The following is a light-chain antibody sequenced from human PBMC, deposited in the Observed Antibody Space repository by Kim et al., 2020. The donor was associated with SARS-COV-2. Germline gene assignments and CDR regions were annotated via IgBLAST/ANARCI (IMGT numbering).Light chain of an antibody. V-gene: IGKV3-20*01. CDR1: QSVSSSY. J-gene: IGKJ1*01. Sequence: SPGERATRSCRASQSVSSSYLAWYQQKPGQAPRLLIYGASSRATGIPDRFSGSGSGTDFTLTISRLEPEDFAVYYCQQYGSSRWTFCQGTKVVIK. CDR2: GAS. CDR3: QQYGSSRWT.